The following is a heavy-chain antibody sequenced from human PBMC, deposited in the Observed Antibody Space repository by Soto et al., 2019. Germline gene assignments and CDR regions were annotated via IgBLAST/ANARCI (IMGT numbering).Heavy chain of an antibody. V-gene: IGHV4-39*01. CDR2: IYYSGST. CDR1: GGSISSSSYY. CDR3: ERPLPLSDFWSGYYTAFDP. D-gene: IGHD3-3*01. Sequence: QLLESGPGLVTPSETLSLTCTVSGGSISSSSYYWGWIRQPPGKGLEWIGSIYYSGSTYYNPSLKSRVTISGDTSKNQFALKLSSVTAADTAVYYCERPLPLSDFWSGYYTAFDPWGQGTLVTVSS. J-gene: IGHJ5*02.